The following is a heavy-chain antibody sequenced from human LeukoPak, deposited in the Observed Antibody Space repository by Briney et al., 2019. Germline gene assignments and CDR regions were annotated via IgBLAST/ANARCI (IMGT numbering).Heavy chain of an antibody. V-gene: IGHV1-18*04. D-gene: IGHD2-2*01. CDR1: GYTFTSYG. CDR3: ARGGLYCSSTSCYGIEY. Sequence: ASVKVACKAAGYTFTSYGISWVRQAPGQGLEWMGWISAYNGNTNYAQKLQGRVTMTTDTSMSTVYMELRSLRSDDTAVYYCARGGLYCSSTSCYGIEYWGQGTLVTVSS. CDR2: ISAYNGNT. J-gene: IGHJ4*02.